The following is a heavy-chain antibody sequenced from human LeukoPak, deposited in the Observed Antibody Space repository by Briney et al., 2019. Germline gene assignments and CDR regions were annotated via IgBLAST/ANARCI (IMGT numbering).Heavy chain of an antibody. J-gene: IGHJ4*02. Sequence: PSETLSLTCAVSGYSISSGYYWGWIRQPPGKGLGWIGSIYHSGSTYYNPSLKSRVTISVDTSKNQFSLKLSSVTAADTAVYYCAREDSSGLDYWGQGTLVTVSS. D-gene: IGHD6-19*01. V-gene: IGHV4-38-2*02. CDR2: IYHSGST. CDR3: AREDSSGLDY. CDR1: GYSISSGYY.